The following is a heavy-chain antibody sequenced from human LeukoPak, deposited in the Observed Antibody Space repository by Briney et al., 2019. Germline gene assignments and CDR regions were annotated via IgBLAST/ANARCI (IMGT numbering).Heavy chain of an antibody. CDR2: IIPIFGTA. CDR1: GGTFSSYA. CDR3: ARVPSDQLLKGYYAFDI. D-gene: IGHD2-2*01. Sequence: SAKVSCKASGGTFSSYAISWVRQAPGQGLEWMGGIIPIFGTANYAQTFQGRVTITTDESTSTAYMELSSLRSEDTAVYYCARVPSDQLLKGYYAFDIWGQGTMVTVSS. V-gene: IGHV1-69*05. J-gene: IGHJ3*02.